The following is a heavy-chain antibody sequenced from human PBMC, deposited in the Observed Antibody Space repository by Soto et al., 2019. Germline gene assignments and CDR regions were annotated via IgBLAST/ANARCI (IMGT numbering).Heavy chain of an antibody. Sequence: EVQLVESGGGLIQPGGSLKLSCAASGFTVGNNYMSWVRQAPGKGLEWVSLIYSTGTTKYADSVKGRFTVSRDNAKNTLYLHMNSLRAEDTALYYCAKDGRGSGSHYNSFGYWGQGTLVTVSS. V-gene: IGHV3-53*01. J-gene: IGHJ4*02. D-gene: IGHD3-10*01. CDR1: GFTVGNNY. CDR3: AKDGRGSGSHYNSFGY. CDR2: IYSTGTT.